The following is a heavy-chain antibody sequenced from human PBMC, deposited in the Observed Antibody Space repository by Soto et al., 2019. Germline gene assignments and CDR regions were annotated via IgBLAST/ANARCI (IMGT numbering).Heavy chain of an antibody. CDR3: YEGATIFDY. CDR1: GFTFSNAW. CDR2: IKSKAAGGTT. D-gene: IGHD1-26*01. V-gene: IGHV3-15*01. J-gene: IGHJ4*02. Sequence: GGSLRFSCAASGFTFSNAWMNWVRQAPGKGLEWVGRIKSKAAGGTTDYAAPVKGRFTISRDDSKNTLYLQMNSLKTEDTAVYYCYEGATIFDYWGQGTLVTVSS.